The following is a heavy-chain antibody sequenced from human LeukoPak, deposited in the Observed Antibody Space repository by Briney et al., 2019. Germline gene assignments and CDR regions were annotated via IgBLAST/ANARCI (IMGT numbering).Heavy chain of an antibody. D-gene: IGHD2-15*01. CDR2: ISFDGSTK. J-gene: IGHJ4*02. CDR3: AKGTGQYCSGGSCYDDS. Sequence: PGGSLRLSCAASGFTFSTYGMHWVRQAPGKGLEWVAVISFDGSTKYYADSVKSRFTISRDNSQNTLYLQMNTLGAEDTAVYYCAKGTGQYCSGGSCYDDSWGQGTQVTVSS. CDR1: GFTFSTYG. V-gene: IGHV3-30*18.